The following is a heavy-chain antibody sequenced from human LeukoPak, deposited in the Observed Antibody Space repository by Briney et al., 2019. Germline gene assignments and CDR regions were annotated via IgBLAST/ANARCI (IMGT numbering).Heavy chain of an antibody. D-gene: IGHD2-21*02. V-gene: IGHV1-69*05. CDR3: ARGCGGDCSSAFDI. J-gene: IGHJ3*02. CDR1: GGTFSSYA. Sequence: SVKVSCKASGGTFSSYAISWVRQAPGQGLEWMGRIIPIFGIANYAQKFQGRVTITTDESTSTAYMELSSLRSEDTAVYYCARGCGGDCSSAFDIWGQGTMVTVSS. CDR2: IIPIFGIA.